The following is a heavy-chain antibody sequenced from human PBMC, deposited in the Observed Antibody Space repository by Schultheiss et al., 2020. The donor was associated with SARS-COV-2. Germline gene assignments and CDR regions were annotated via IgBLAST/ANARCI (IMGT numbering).Heavy chain of an antibody. V-gene: IGHV3-23*01. J-gene: IGHJ4*02. CDR2: ISGSGVYT. CDR1: GFTVSSNY. Sequence: GESLKISCAASGFTVSSNYMSWVRQAPGKGLEWVSAISGSGVYTYYADSVKDRFTVSRDNSKNTLYLQMNSLRPEDTAIYYCARDLPPHDYWGQGTLVTVSS. CDR3: ARDLPPHDY.